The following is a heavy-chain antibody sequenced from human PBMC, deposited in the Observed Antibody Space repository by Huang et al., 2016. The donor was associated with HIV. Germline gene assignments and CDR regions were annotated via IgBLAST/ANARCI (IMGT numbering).Heavy chain of an antibody. D-gene: IGHD7-27*01. Sequence: QVQLKESGPGLVKPSETLSLTCTVSGGSISSYYWSWSRQPPGKGLEWIGYMYYSGSTNYNPSLKSRVTISVDTSKNQFSLKLSSVTAADTAVYYCARSHSIHWGFNWFDPWGQGTLVTVSS. CDR1: GGSISSYY. CDR2: MYYSGST. CDR3: ARSHSIHWGFNWFDP. V-gene: IGHV4-59*01. J-gene: IGHJ5*02.